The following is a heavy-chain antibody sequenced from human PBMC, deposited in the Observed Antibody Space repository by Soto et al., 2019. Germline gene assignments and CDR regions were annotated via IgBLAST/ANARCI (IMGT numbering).Heavy chain of an antibody. J-gene: IGHJ4*02. D-gene: IGHD2-15*01. CDR1: GFTFRSYG. V-gene: IGHV3-33*01. Sequence: GGSLRLSCAASGFTFRSYGMHWVRQAPGKGLEWVAVTWYDGGDKYYVDSVKGRFTISRDNSKNTLYLQMNSLRAEDTAMYYCARDLGYCSGGSCYRYFDYWGQGTLVTVSS. CDR2: TWYDGGDK. CDR3: ARDLGYCSGGSCYRYFDY.